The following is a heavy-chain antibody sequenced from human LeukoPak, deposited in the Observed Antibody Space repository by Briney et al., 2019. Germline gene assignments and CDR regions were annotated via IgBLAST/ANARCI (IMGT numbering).Heavy chain of an antibody. CDR2: IYHGGTT. Sequence: NPSETLSLTCAVSGDSISSNTWWTWVRQSPGKGLEWIGEIYHGGTTTYNPSLKSRVTISLDKSKNQFSLKLTSVTAADTAVYYCARRVTGTLALIDYWGQGTLVTVSS. J-gene: IGHJ4*02. D-gene: IGHD1-1*01. CDR1: GDSISSNTW. CDR3: ARRVTGTLALIDY. V-gene: IGHV4-4*02.